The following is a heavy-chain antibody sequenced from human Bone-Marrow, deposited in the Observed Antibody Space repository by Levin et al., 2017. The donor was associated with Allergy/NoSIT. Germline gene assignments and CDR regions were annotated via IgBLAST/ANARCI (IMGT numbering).Heavy chain of an antibody. CDR2: INPSGGST. V-gene: IGHV1-46*01. Sequence: GESLKISCKASGYTFTSYYMHWVRQAPGQGLEWMGIINPSGGSTSYAQKFQGRVTMTRDTSTSTVYMELSSLRSEDTAVYYCARDGRIVLMVYAISNYYYYGMDVWGQGTTVTVSS. J-gene: IGHJ6*02. D-gene: IGHD2-8*01. CDR1: GYTFTSYY. CDR3: ARDGRIVLMVYAISNYYYYGMDV.